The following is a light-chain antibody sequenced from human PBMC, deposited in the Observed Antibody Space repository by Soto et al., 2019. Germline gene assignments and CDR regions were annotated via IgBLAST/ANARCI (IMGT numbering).Light chain of an antibody. J-gene: IGKJ1*01. CDR2: KAS. CDR3: QDHNSWA. V-gene: IGKV1-5*03. CDR1: QSISTS. Sequence: DIQMTQFPSTLSASVGDRVTITCRASQSISTSLAWYQQKPGKVPNLLIYKASTLESGVPSRFSGSGSGTEFTLTISSLQPDDFATYYCQDHNSWAFGQGTKVDIK.